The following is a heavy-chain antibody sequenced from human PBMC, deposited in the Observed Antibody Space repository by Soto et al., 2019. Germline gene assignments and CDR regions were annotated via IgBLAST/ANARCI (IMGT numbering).Heavy chain of an antibody. Sequence: PSETLSLTCTVSGGSISSSSYYWGWIRQPPGKGLEWIGSIYYSGSTYYNPSLKSRVTISVDTSKNQFSLKLSSVTAADTAVYYCARHGPDLYSSGWYYFDYWGQGTLVTVSS. CDR2: IYYSGST. CDR1: GGSISSSSYY. J-gene: IGHJ4*02. D-gene: IGHD6-19*01. V-gene: IGHV4-39*01. CDR3: ARHGPDLYSSGWYYFDY.